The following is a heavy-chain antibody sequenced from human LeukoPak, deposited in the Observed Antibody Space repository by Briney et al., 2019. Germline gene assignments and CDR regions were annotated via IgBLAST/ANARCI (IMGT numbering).Heavy chain of an antibody. V-gene: IGHV4-39*07. CDR1: GGSISSHY. CDR2: ISYSGTT. J-gene: IGHJ4*02. CDR3: ASDDSTSSSY. D-gene: IGHD6-6*01. Sequence: SETLSLTCTVSGGSISSHYWSWIRQPPGKGLEWIGSISYSGTTYYNPSLKSRVTISVGTSKNQFSLKLSSVTAADTAVYYCASDDSTSSSYWGQGTLVTVSS.